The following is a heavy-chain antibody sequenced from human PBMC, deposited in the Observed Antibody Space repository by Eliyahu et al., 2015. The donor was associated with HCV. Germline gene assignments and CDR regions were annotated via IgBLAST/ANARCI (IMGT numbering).Heavy chain of an antibody. Sequence: EVQLLESGGGLVQPGGSLRLSCAAXGXTFXSYAMSWVRQAPGKGLEWVSAISGSGGSTYYADSVKGRFTISRDNSKNTLYLQMNSLRAEDTAVYYCAKAARITMIVVVITFDYWGQGTLVTVSS. CDR2: ISGSGGST. CDR1: GXTFXSYA. CDR3: AKAARITMIVVVITFDY. V-gene: IGHV3-23*01. D-gene: IGHD3-22*01. J-gene: IGHJ4*02.